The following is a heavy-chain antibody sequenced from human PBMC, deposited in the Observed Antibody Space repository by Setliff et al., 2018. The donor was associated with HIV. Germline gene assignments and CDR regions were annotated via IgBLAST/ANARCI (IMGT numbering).Heavy chain of an antibody. CDR2: IIPIFGTA. CDR3: ASAWGSGSPEDAFDR. CDR1: GYTFTSLG. J-gene: IGHJ3*02. D-gene: IGHD2-15*01. Sequence: ASVKVSCKASGYTFTSLGISWVRRAPGQGLEWMGGIIPIFGTANYAQKFQGRVTITADESTSTAYMELSSLRSEDTAVYYCASAWGSGSPEDAFDRWGQGTKVTVSS. V-gene: IGHV1-69*13.